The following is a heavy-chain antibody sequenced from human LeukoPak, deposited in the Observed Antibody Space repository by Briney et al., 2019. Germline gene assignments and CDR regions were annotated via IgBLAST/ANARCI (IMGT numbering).Heavy chain of an antibody. D-gene: IGHD3-10*01. CDR2: INPSSGAT. CDR1: GYTFTGYY. J-gene: IGHJ4*02. CDR3: ARDLYGSGSYIPFDY. Sequence: ASVKVSCKASGYTFTGYYMHWVRQAPGQGLEWMGWINPSSGATNYAQKFQGRVTMTSDTSISTAYMELSSLRSDDTAVYYCARDLYGSGSYIPFDYWGQGSLVTVSS. V-gene: IGHV1-2*02.